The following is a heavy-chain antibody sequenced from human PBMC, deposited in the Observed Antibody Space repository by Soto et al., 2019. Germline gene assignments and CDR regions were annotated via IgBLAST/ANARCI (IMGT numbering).Heavy chain of an antibody. Sequence: QVQLVESGGGVVQPGRSLRLSCAASGFTFSSYGMHWVRQAPGKGLEWVAVISYDGSNKYYADSVKGRFTISRDNSKNTLYLQMNSLRAEDTAVYYCAKDRPSGSRPYHYGMDVWGQGTTVTVSS. V-gene: IGHV3-30*18. CDR2: ISYDGSNK. CDR1: GFTFSSYG. J-gene: IGHJ6*02. D-gene: IGHD1-26*01. CDR3: AKDRPSGSRPYHYGMDV.